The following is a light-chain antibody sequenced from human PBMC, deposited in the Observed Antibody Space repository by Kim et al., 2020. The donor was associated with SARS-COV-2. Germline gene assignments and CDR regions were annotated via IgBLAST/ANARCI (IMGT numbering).Light chain of an antibody. CDR3: SSWDDSMSGNWV. J-gene: IGLJ3*02. Sequence: RVTISCSGSSSNIDNNYVYWYQHLPGTAPKLLIYRDNQRPSAVPDRFSGSKSGSSASLAISGLRSEDEAVYYCSSWDDSMSGNWVFGGGTQLTVL. V-gene: IGLV1-47*01. CDR2: RDN. CDR1: SSNIDNNY.